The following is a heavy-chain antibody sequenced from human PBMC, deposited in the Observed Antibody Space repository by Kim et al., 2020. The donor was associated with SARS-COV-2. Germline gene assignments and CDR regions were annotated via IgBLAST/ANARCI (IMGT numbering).Heavy chain of an antibody. CDR1: GFTFSSYS. Sequence: GGSLRLSCAASGFTFSSYSMNWVRQAPGKGLEWVSSISSSSSYIYYADSVKGRFTISRDNAKNSLYLQMNSLRAEDTAVYYCARDRAKESYYYGMDVWGQGTTVTVSS. CDR3: ARDRAKESYYYGMDV. CDR2: ISSSSSYI. J-gene: IGHJ6*02. V-gene: IGHV3-21*01.